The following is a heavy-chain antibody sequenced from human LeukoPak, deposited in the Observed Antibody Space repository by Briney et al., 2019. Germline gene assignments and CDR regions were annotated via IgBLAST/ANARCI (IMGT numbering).Heavy chain of an antibody. J-gene: IGHJ4*02. CDR2: FSISGDMT. CDR3: ANEEVPNDY. Sequence: PGGSLRLSCAVSGFTFSSHAMSWVRQAPGKGLEWVPGFSISGDMTYYADSVEGRFTISRDNSKNTVHLQMNNVRVEDTAVYFCANEEVPNDYWGQGTLVTVSS. CDR1: GFTFSSHA. D-gene: IGHD4/OR15-4a*01. V-gene: IGHV3-23*01.